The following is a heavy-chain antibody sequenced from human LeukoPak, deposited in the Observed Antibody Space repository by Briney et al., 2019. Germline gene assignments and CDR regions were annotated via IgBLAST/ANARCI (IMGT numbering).Heavy chain of an antibody. CDR1: GGSISSYY. V-gene: IGHV4-4*07. CDR2: IYTSGST. J-gene: IGHJ6*02. CDR3: ARVPPPVLGYYYGMDV. Sequence: TSETLSLTCTVSGGSISSYYWSWIRQPAGKGREWIGRIYTSGSTNYNPPLKSRVTMSVDTSKNQFSLKLSSVTAADTAVYYCARVPPPVLGYYYGMDVWGQGTTVTVSS.